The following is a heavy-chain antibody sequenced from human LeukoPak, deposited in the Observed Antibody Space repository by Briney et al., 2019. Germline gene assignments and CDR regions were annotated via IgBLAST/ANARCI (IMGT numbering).Heavy chain of an antibody. CDR3: ATKILPDY. D-gene: IGHD2/OR15-2a*01. V-gene: IGHV3-30-3*01. CDR2: ISSDGSNK. CDR1: GNSHA. Sequence: GGSLRLSCAASGNSHAMHWVRQAPGKGLEWVAVISSDGSNKYYADSVKGRFTISRDNSKNTLYLQMNNLRAEDTAVYYCATKILPDYWGQGTLVTVSS. J-gene: IGHJ4*02.